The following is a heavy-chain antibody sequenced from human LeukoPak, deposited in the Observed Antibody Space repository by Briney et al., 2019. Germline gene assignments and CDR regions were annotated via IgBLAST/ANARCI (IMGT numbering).Heavy chain of an antibody. J-gene: IGHJ4*02. D-gene: IGHD3-22*01. CDR3: TTDVTMIVVVSSGGNY. CDR2: IRSKTDDGAE. V-gene: IGHV3-15*01. Sequence: PGGSLRLSCAASGFTFSDYYMSWVRQAPGKGLEWVGRIRSKTDDGAEDYAAPVKGRITISRDDSKNTLYLQMNSLKTEDTAVYYCTTDVTMIVVVSSGGNYWGQGTLVTVSS. CDR1: GFTFSDYY.